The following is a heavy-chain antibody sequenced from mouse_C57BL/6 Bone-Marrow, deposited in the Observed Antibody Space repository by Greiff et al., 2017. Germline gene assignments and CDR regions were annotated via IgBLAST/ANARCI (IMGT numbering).Heavy chain of an antibody. V-gene: IGHV1-63*01. Sequence: VQLMESGADLVRPGSSLKISCAASGYTFTNYSIGWARQRPGHGLEWIGDIYPGGGYTNYTDKFKGQGTLTADKSSSTAYMQFSSLTSEDSAIYYCARSRYFDVWGTGTTVTVSS. CDR3: ARSRYFDV. J-gene: IGHJ1*03. CDR2: IYPGGGYT. CDR1: GYTFTNYS.